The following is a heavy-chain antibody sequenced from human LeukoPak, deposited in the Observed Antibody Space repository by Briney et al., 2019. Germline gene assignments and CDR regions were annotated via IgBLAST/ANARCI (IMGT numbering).Heavy chain of an antibody. V-gene: IGHV4-34*01. J-gene: IGHJ4*02. Sequence: SETLSLTCAVYGGSFSGYYWSGIRQPPGKGLEWIGEINHSGSTNYNPSLKSRGTISVDTSKNQFSLKLSSVTAADTAVYYCARGRSPNFDYWGQGTLVTVSS. CDR2: INHSGST. CDR3: ARGRSPNFDY. CDR1: GGSFSGYY.